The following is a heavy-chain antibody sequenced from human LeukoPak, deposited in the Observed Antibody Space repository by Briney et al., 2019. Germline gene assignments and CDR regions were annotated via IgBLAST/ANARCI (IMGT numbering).Heavy chain of an antibody. J-gene: IGHJ6*04. D-gene: IGHD3-10*02. CDR1: GFTFSSHG. Sequence: GGSLRLSCAASGFTFSSHGTNWVRQAPGKGLEWVSGISPSGGITYYTDSVKGRFTISRDNAKNSLYLQMNSLRAEDTAVYYCXELGITMIGGVWGKGTTVTISS. CDR3: XELGITMIGGV. CDR2: ISPSGGIT. V-gene: IGHV3-23*01.